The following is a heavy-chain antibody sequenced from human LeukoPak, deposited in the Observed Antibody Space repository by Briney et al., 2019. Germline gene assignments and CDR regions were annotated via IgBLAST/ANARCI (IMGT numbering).Heavy chain of an antibody. CDR1: GFTVSSNY. D-gene: IGHD4-23*01. Sequence: GGSLRLSCAASGFTVSSNYMSWVRQAPGKGLEWVSVIYSGGSTYYADSVKGRFTISRDNSKNTLYLQMNSLRAEDTAIYYCAKDLVALRVTPGIDYWGQGTLVTVSS. V-gene: IGHV3-53*01. J-gene: IGHJ4*02. CDR2: IYSGGST. CDR3: AKDLVALRVTPGIDY.